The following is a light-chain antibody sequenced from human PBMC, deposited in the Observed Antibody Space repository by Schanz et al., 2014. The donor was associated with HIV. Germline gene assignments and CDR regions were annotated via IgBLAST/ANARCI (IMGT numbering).Light chain of an antibody. Sequence: QSVLTQPPSASGTPGQRGTISCSGSSSNFRRNAGNWSQQLPGTAPRLVIYNTFHRPSGVPDRFSGSKSGTSASLAISGLQSEDEADYYCATWDDSLNGWVFGGGTKLTVL. CDR3: ATWDDSLNGWV. J-gene: IGLJ3*02. V-gene: IGLV1-44*01. CDR1: SSNFRRNA. CDR2: NTF.